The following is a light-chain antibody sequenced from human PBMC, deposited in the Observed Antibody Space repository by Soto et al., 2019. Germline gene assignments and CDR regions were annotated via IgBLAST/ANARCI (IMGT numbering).Light chain of an antibody. Sequence: EIVLTQSPGTLSLSPGERTTLSCRASLSVGSNLAWYQQKPGQAPRLLIYGASTRAAGIPARFSGSGSGTEFTLTVSSLQSEDFAVYYCQQYGSSGTFGQGTKVDIK. CDR2: GAS. CDR3: QQYGSSGT. J-gene: IGKJ1*01. V-gene: IGKV3-15*01. CDR1: LSVGSN.